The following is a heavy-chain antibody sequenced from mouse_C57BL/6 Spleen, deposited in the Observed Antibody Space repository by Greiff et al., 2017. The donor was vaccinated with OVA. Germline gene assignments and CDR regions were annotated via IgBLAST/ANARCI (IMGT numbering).Heavy chain of an antibody. J-gene: IGHJ4*01. CDR1: GYTFTDHT. V-gene: IGHV1-78*01. Sequence: VKLMESDAELVKPGASVKISCKVSGYTFTDHTIHWMKQRPEQGLEWIGYIYPRDGSTKYNEKFKGKATLTADKSSSTAYMQLNSLTSEDSAVYFCARSFYGNPYAMDYWGQGTSVTVSS. CDR3: ARSFYGNPYAMDY. CDR2: IYPRDGST. D-gene: IGHD2-10*01.